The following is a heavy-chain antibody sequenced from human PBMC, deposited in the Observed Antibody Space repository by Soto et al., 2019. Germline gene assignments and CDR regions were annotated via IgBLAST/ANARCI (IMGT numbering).Heavy chain of an antibody. CDR2: IYYSGST. V-gene: IGHV4-31*03. CDR1: GGSISSGGYY. Sequence: SETLSLTCTVSGGSISSGGYYWSWIRQHPGKGLEWIGYIYYSGSTYYNPSLKSRVTISVYTSKNQFSRKLSSVTAADTAVYYCASVRRDRSCSSTSCRPFLGYGGQGTLVTVSS. CDR3: ASVRRDRSCSSTSCRPFLGY. J-gene: IGHJ4*02. D-gene: IGHD2-2*01.